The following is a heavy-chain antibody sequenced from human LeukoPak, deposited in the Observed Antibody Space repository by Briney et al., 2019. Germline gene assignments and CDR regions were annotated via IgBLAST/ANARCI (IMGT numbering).Heavy chain of an antibody. J-gene: IGHJ4*02. V-gene: IGHV1-69*05. D-gene: IGHD3-10*01. Sequence: GASVKVSCKASGGTFSSYAISWVRQAPGQGLEWMGGIIPIFGTANYAQKFQGRVTITTDESTSTAYMELSSLRSEDTAVYYCARGGSFEALNFDYWGQGTLVTVSS. CDR3: ARGGSFEALNFDY. CDR1: GGTFSSYA. CDR2: IIPIFGTA.